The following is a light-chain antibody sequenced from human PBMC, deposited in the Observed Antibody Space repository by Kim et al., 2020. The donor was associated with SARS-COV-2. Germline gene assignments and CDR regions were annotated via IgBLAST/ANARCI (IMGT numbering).Light chain of an antibody. CDR1: QSVLYRSNNKSY. CDR3: QQYYSTPLT. CDR2: WAS. J-gene: IGKJ4*01. Sequence: APINCKSSQSVLYRSNNKSYLAWYQQKPGQPPKLLIYWASTRESGVPDRFSGSGSGTDFTLTISSLQAEDVAVYYCQQYYSTPLTFGGGTKVDIK. V-gene: IGKV4-1*01.